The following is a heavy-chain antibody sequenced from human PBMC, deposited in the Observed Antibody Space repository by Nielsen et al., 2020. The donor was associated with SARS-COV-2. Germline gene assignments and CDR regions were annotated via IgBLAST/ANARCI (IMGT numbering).Heavy chain of an antibody. V-gene: IGHV4-30-4*01. CDR3: AARGYYSSRSALGY. Sequence: SETLSLTCTVSGASVSSGDYYWSWVRQPPGKGLEWIGFIYYSGYSRYNPSLKSRPTILLDTSTNQFSLRLRSVTAGDTASYYCAARGYYSSRSALGYWGQGILVTVSS. CDR1: GASVSSGDYY. J-gene: IGHJ4*02. D-gene: IGHD3-10*01. CDR2: IYYSGYS.